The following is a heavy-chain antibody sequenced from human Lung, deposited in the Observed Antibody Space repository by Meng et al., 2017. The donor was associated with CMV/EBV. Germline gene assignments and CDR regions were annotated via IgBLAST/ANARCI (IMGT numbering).Heavy chain of an antibody. Sequence: YYWTWIRQRPGTGLEWIEYIYYSGGTNYNPSLQSRVTISVDTSKNQFSLKLSSVTAADTAMYYCARSVGCSSTYCYTYTSSWYPDYWGQGTLVTVSS. V-gene: IGHV4-31*02. J-gene: IGHJ4*02. CDR2: IYYSGGT. D-gene: IGHD6-13*01. CDR3: ARSVGCSSTYCYTYTSSWYPDY. CDR1: YY.